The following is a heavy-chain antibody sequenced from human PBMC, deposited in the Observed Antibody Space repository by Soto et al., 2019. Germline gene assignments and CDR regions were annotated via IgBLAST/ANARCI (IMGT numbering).Heavy chain of an antibody. Sequence: QVKLVESGGGVVQPGRSLRLSCAVSGFTFSSYGMHWVRQAPGKGLEWVALIWYDGSSKFYADSVKGRFTISRDHSKNTLSLEMSSLRAEDTAMYYCAKPSYDFWSGYYHPFDGWGQGTLVTVSS. CDR2: IWYDGSSK. CDR3: AKPSYDFWSGYYHPFDG. D-gene: IGHD3-3*01. J-gene: IGHJ4*02. CDR1: GFTFSSYG. V-gene: IGHV3-33*06.